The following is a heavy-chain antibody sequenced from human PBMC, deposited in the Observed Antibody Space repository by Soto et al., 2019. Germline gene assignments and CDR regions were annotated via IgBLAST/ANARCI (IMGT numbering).Heavy chain of an antibody. CDR1: GGSFSGYY. CDR3: ATEPYYYGSGPPRQEQNWFNP. Sequence: SETLSLTCAVYGGSFSGYYWSWIRQPPGKGLEWIGEINHSGSTNYNPSLKSRVTISVDTSKNQFSLKLSSVTAADTAVYYWATEPYYYGSGPPRQEQNWFNPWGEGTLVTVS. J-gene: IGHJ5*02. V-gene: IGHV4-34*01. CDR2: INHSGST. D-gene: IGHD3-10*01.